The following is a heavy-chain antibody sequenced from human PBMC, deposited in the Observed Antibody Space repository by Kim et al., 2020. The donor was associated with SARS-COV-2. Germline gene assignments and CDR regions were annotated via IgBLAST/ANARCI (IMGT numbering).Heavy chain of an antibody. J-gene: IGHJ4*02. CDR3: AGDDPYYDSSGYFYY. V-gene: IGHV1-69*01. D-gene: IGHD3-22*01. Sequence: QKFQGRVTITADESTSTAYMELSSLRSEDTAVYYCAGDDPYYDSSGYFYYWGQGTLVTVSS.